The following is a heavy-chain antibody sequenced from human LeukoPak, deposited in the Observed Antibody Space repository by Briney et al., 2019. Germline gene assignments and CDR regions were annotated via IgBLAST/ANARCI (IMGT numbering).Heavy chain of an antibody. CDR3: ARRRSGLDWFDP. D-gene: IGHD6-19*01. CDR2: IYSGGNT. Sequence: PSETLSLTCTVSGASISSDTYYWDWLRQPPGKGLEWIGAIYSGGNTYYYPSLKSRVTISVDTSKNQFSLRLNSVTAADTAVYYCARRRSGLDWFDPWGQGTLVTVSS. CDR1: GASISSDTYY. V-gene: IGHV4-39*01. J-gene: IGHJ5*02.